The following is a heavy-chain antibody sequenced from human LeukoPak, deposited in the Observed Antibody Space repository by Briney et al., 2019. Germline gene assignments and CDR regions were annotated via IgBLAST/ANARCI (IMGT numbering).Heavy chain of an antibody. CDR2: INPNSGGT. J-gene: IGHJ6*02. CDR3: ARTLAYESPYGMDV. V-gene: IGHV1-2*04. Sequence: GASVKVSCKASGYTFTSYAMNWVRQAPGQGLEWMGWINPNSGGTNYAQKFQGWVTMTRDTSISTAYMELSRLRSDDTAVYYCARTLAYESPYGMDVWGQGTTVTVSS. CDR1: GYTFTSYA. D-gene: IGHD3-3*01.